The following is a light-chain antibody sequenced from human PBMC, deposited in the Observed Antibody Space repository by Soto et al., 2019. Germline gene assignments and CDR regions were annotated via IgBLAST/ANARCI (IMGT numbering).Light chain of an antibody. CDR1: QSVSSSY. CDR2: GAS. Sequence: IVLTQSPGTLSLSPGERATLSCRASQSVSSSYLAWYQQKPGQAPRLLIYGASSRATGIPDRFSGSGSGTDFTLTISRMEPEDFAVYYCQQYGSSPRTFGQGTKVDXK. CDR3: QQYGSSPRT. V-gene: IGKV3-20*01. J-gene: IGKJ1*01.